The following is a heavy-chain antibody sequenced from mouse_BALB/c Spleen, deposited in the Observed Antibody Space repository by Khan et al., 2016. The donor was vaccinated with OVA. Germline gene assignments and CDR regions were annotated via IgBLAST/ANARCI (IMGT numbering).Heavy chain of an antibody. CDR2: ISPGSGDN. CDR3: ARRHDVGYTFAY. D-gene: IGHD1-2*01. CDR1: GYTFTDYY. V-gene: IGHV1-77*01. J-gene: IGHJ3*01. Sequence: QVQLQQSGAELARPGASVKLSCKASGYTFTDYYINWVKQRTGQGLEWIGEISPGSGDNYYNERFKGKATMTEDKSSSTAYKKHSSLTSEATAVYFCARRHDVGYTFAYWGQGTLVTVSA.